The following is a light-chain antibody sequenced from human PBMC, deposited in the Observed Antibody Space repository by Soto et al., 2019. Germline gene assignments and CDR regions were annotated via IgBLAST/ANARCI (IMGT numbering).Light chain of an antibody. CDR1: ESVSSHY. CDR3: RHYGSSVT. CDR2: GTA. V-gene: IGKV3-20*01. J-gene: IGKJ4*01. Sequence: EIVLTQSPGTLSLSPGERATLSCRASESVSSHYIGWYQQRPGRAPRLLIYGTASRAPDIPDRFSGDGAGADFTLTITRLEPEDFAVYYCRHYGSSVTFGGGTKVEVK.